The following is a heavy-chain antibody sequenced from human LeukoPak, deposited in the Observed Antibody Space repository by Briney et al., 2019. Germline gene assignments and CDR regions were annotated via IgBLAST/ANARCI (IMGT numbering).Heavy chain of an antibody. CDR3: ARGEYRFSYYYYYMDV. J-gene: IGHJ6*03. CDR1: GYTFTSYG. Sequence: ASVKVSCKASGYTFTSYGISWVRQAPGQGLEWMGWISAYNGNTNYAQKLQGRVTMTTDTSTSTAYMELRSLRSDDTAVYYCARGEYRFSYYYYYMDVWGKGTTVTVSS. D-gene: IGHD2-2*01. V-gene: IGHV1-18*01. CDR2: ISAYNGNT.